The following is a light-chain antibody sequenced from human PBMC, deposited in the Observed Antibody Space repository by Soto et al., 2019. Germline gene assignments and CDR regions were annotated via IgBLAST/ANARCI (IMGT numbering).Light chain of an antibody. V-gene: IGKV3-20*01. CDR1: QSVTSNF. J-gene: IGKJ2*01. CDR3: QQYGRSPLLYT. Sequence: ENVLTQSPGTLSLSPGERATLSCRASQSVTSNFLAWYQQKPGQAPRLLIYGASTRAAGVPDRFSGSGSGTDFTLTITGLELEDFEVYYCQQYGRSPLLYTFGQGTKL. CDR2: GAS.